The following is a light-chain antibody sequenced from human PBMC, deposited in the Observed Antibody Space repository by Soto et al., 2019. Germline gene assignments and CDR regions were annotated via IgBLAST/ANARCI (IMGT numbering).Light chain of an antibody. CDR3: QHRTNWPLLFT. V-gene: IGKV3-11*01. Sequence: DIVLTQSPGTLSLSPGERVTLSCRASQIVTSDYLAWYHQAPGQASRLLIFDASNRATGIPARFSGSGSGTDFTLTISSLEPEDFAVYYCQHRTNWPLLFTFGPGTKVDIK. CDR1: QIVTSDY. J-gene: IGKJ3*01. CDR2: DAS.